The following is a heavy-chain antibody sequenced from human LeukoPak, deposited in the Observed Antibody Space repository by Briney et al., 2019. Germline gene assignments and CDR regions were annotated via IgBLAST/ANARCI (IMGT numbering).Heavy chain of an antibody. CDR3: ATGPNTSPFDY. CDR2: ISYDGSKK. Sequence: GGSLRLSCAASGFTFSSYTMYWVRQAPGKGLEWVAVISYDGSKKYYGDSVKGRFTISKDTAKNSLSLQMNSLRVEDTAVYYCATGPNTSPFDYWGQGTLVTVSS. J-gene: IGHJ4*02. CDR1: GFTFSSYT. D-gene: IGHD2-2*01. V-gene: IGHV3-30-3*01.